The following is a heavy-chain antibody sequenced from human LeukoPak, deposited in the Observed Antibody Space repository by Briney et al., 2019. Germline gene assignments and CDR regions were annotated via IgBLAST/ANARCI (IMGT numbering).Heavy chain of an antibody. D-gene: IGHD3-10*01. CDR3: ARVRGVIISGYFDY. CDR2: ISWNSGSI. V-gene: IGHV3-9*01. J-gene: IGHJ4*02. CDR1: GFTFSSYW. Sequence: PGGSLRLSCAASGFTFSSYWMHWVRQAPGKGLEWVSSISWNSGSIGYADSVKGRFTISRDNAKNSLYLQMNSLRAEDTALYYCARVRGVIISGYFDYWGQGTLVTVSS.